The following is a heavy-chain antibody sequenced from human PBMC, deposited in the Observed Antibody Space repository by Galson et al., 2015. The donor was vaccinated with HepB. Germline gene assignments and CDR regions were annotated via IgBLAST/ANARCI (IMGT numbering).Heavy chain of an antibody. V-gene: IGHV1-18*04. Sequence: SVKVSCKASGYTLTSYGISWVRQAPGQGLEWMGWISAYNGNTNYAQKLQGRVTMTTDTSTSTAYMELRSLRSDDTAVYYCAITYYYDSSHLRDWGQGTLVTVSS. CDR3: AITYYYDSSHLRD. D-gene: IGHD3-22*01. CDR2: ISAYNGNT. CDR1: GYTLTSYG. J-gene: IGHJ4*02.